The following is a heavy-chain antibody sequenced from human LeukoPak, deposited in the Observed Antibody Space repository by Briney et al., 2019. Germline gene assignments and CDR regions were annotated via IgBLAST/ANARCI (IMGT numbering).Heavy chain of an antibody. CDR3: TKEPELLPSGDWFDP. V-gene: IGHV3-23*01. D-gene: IGHD1-14*01. Sequence: GGSLRLSCAASGFTFTRHAMSWVRQAPGKGLEWVSGIGARGRNTYYADSVQGRFTISRDNSQGKLFLQMNSLRDDDTAIYYCTKEPELLPSGDWFDPWGQGTLVTVSS. CDR1: GFTFTRHA. J-gene: IGHJ5*02. CDR2: IGARGRNT.